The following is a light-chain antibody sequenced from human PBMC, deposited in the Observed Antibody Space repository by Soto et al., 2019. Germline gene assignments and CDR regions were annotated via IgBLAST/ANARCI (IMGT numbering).Light chain of an antibody. J-gene: IGKJ4*01. CDR1: QSVRSNY. CDR2: GAS. CDR3: QQYGTSPLT. Sequence: EIVLTQSPGTLSLSPGERATLSCRASQSVRSNYLAWYQQKPGQAPRLLIYGASSRATGIPDRFSGSGSGTDFTLTSSRLEPEDFAVYDCQQYGTSPLTFGGGTKVEIK. V-gene: IGKV3-20*01.